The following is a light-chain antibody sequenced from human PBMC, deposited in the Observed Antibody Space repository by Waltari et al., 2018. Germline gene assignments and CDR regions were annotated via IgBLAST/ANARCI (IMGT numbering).Light chain of an antibody. CDR1: NIGGDS. V-gene: IGLV3-21*04. Sequence: SYVLTQPPSVSVAPGKTARIPCAGVNIGGDSVHWYQQKPGQAPVLVINYDSDRPSGIPERFSGSKSGNTATLTIGRVEAGDEADYYCQVWDTLSDHVLFGGGTKLTVL. J-gene: IGLJ2*01. CDR2: YDS. CDR3: QVWDTLSDHVL.